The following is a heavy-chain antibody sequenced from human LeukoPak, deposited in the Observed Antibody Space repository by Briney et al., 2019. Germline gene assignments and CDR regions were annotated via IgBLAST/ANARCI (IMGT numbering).Heavy chain of an antibody. V-gene: IGHV4-39*07. D-gene: IGHD3-10*01. CDR3: ARRGAEYYYGSGSYYPLGRGYYYYMDV. Sequence: SETLSLTCTVSGGSISSSSYYWGWIRQPPGKGLEWIGSIYYSGSTYYNPSLKSRVTISVDTSKNQFSLKLSSVTAADTAVYYCARRGAEYYYGSGSYYPLGRGYYYYMDVWGKGTTVTISS. J-gene: IGHJ6*03. CDR1: GGSISSSSYY. CDR2: IYYSGST.